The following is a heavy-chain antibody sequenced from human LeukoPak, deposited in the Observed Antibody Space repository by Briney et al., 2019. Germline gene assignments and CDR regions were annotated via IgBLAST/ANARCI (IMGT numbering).Heavy chain of an antibody. Sequence: GGSLRLSCTAAGFPFIEYSMNWVRQVPGKGLEWIAYIWIDSGNTKYADSVRGRFTISADKAKNSLYLQMNSLRVGDTAVYYCARDHNYAFDNWGQGTLVSVAS. D-gene: IGHD1-1*01. CDR3: ARDHNYAFDN. V-gene: IGHV3-48*01. CDR1: GFPFIEYS. CDR2: IWIDSGNT. J-gene: IGHJ4*02.